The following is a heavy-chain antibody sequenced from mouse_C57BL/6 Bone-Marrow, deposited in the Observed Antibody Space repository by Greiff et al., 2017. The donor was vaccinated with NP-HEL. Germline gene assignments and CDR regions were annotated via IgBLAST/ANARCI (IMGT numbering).Heavy chain of an antibody. Sequence: QVQLQQPGAELVMPGASVKLSCKASGYTFTSYWMHWVKQRPGQGLEWIGEIDPSDSYTNYNQKFKGKSTLTVDKSSSTAYMPLSSLTSEDSAVYYCARFALSYAMDYWGQGTSVTVSS. CDR1: GYTFTSYW. CDR3: ARFALSYAMDY. J-gene: IGHJ4*01. V-gene: IGHV1-69*01. CDR2: IDPSDSYT.